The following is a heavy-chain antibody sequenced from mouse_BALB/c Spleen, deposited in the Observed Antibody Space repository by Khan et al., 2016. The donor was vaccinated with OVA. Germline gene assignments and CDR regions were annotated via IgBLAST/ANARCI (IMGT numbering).Heavy chain of an antibody. CDR1: GFSLTNYG. CDR2: VWGDGNT. J-gene: IGHJ1*01. D-gene: IGHD1-1*02. CDR3: AKFYYGGVSNGYFDV. V-gene: IGHV2-3*01. Sequence: QVQLKQSGPGLVAPSQSLSITCTVSGFSLTNYGVSWVRQPPGKGLEWLGVVWGDGNTNYHSALRSRLSISKDNSKSQVFLKLNSLQTDETATYYCAKFYYGGVSNGYFDVWGAGTTVTVSS.